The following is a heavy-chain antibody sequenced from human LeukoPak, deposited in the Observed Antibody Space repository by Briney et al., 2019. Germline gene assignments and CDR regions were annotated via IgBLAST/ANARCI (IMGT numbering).Heavy chain of an antibody. J-gene: IGHJ3*02. CDR2: IYYSGST. Sequence: SETLSLTCTVSGGSISSYYWNWIRQPPGKGLEWIGYIYYSGSTNYNPSLKSRVTISVDTSKNQFSLKLSSVTAADTAVAYCAVRRWRRDGSNLSALDIWGQGTMVT. D-gene: IGHD5-24*01. V-gene: IGHV4-59*01. CDR1: GGSISSYY. CDR3: AVRRWRRDGSNLSALDI.